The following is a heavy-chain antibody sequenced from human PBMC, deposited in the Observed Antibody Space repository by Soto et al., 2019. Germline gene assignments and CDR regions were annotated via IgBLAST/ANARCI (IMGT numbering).Heavy chain of an antibody. D-gene: IGHD2-15*01. CDR3: ARGIATGQFDP. J-gene: IGHJ5*02. V-gene: IGHV1-3*01. CDR2: INPDNGNT. Sequence: ASVKVSCKASGYTFTRYTMNWVRQAPGQRLEWMGWINPDNGNTKSSQKFQDRVIITRDTSASTAYMDLSSLRSEDTAVYYCARGIATGQFDPWGRGXLVTVYS. CDR1: GYTFTRYT.